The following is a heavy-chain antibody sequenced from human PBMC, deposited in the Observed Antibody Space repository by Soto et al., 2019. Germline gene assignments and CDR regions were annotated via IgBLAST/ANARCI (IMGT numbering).Heavy chain of an antibody. CDR3: ARGHILPGATSWLDP. V-gene: IGHV1-69*01. J-gene: IGHJ5*02. Sequence: QVQLVQSGAEVKTPGSSVEVSCKASGGIFSSFSITWVRQVPGHGLEWMGGIIPMTGTPNYAEKFQGRLTLTADVSTRTANLVLSSLRSEDTAVYYCARGHILPGATSWLDPWGQGTVVIVSS. D-gene: IGHD1-1*01. CDR1: GGIFSSFS. CDR2: IIPMTGTP.